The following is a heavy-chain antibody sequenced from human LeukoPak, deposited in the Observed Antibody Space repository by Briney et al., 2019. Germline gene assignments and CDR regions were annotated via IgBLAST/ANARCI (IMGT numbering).Heavy chain of an antibody. Sequence: PSETLSLTCTVSGGSISTYYWGWIRQPPGKGLEWIGSIYYSGNTYYNASLKSQVSISIDTSKNQFSLRLTSVTAADTAVYYCARQTGSGLFILPGGQGTLVTVSS. CDR1: GGSISTYY. CDR2: IYYSGNT. D-gene: IGHD3/OR15-3a*01. V-gene: IGHV4-39*01. J-gene: IGHJ4*02. CDR3: ARQTGSGLFILP.